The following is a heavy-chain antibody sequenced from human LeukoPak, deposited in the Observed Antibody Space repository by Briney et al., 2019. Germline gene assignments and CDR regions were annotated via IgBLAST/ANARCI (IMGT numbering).Heavy chain of an antibody. CDR1: GGSFSSYY. D-gene: IGHD3-10*01. V-gene: IGHV4-34*01. J-gene: IGHJ5*02. CDR3: ARTYYYGSGSYRGPGPIQNSFDP. Sequence: SETLSLTCAVYGGSFSSYYWSWIRQPPGKGLEWIGEINHSGGTNYNPSLKSRGTISVETSKKQFSLKQSSVTAPDTAVSYCARTYYYGSGSYRGPGPIQNSFDPWGQGTLVTISS. CDR2: INHSGGT.